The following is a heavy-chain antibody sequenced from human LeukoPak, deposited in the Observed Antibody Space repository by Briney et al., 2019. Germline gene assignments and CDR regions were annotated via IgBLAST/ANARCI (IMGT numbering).Heavy chain of an antibody. J-gene: IGHJ4*02. CDR2: ISYNGTQT. D-gene: IGHD6-19*01. Sequence: GGSLSLSCASSGFTFSFYAMHWVRQAPGKGLEHVSVISYNGTQTYYGNSVKDRFTISRDNAKNTLYLQMASLRADDMAVYYCVRDRGGSGWYYFDYWGQGTMVTVSS. CDR1: GFTFSFYA. CDR3: VRDRGGSGWYYFDY. V-gene: IGHV3-64*01.